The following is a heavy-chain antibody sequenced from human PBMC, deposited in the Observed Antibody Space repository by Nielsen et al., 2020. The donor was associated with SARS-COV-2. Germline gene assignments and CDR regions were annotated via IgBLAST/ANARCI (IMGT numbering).Heavy chain of an antibody. CDR2: INGDGSST. CDR1: GFIFSTYW. CDR3: ARDQYGDYALGYYYGMDV. D-gene: IGHD4-17*01. Sequence: GGSLRLSCAAPGFIFSTYWMHWVRQAPGKGLVWVSRINGDGSSTSYADSVKGRFTISRDNAKNTLYLQMNSLRAEDTAIYYCARDQYGDYALGYYYGMDVWGQGTTVTVSS. V-gene: IGHV3-74*01. J-gene: IGHJ6*02.